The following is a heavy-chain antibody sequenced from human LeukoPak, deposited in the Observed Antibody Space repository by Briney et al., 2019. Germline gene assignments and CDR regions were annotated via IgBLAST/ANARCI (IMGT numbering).Heavy chain of an antibody. V-gene: IGHV7-4-1*02. Sequence: GASVKVSCKTSGYTFSSYTITWARQAPGQGLQCMGWINTNTGNPTYAQGFTGRYVFSLDTSVSTAYLQISGLTADDTAVYFCGRDPRLGIRGYTYGYIEYWGQGTLVTVSS. J-gene: IGHJ4*02. CDR1: GYTFSSYT. CDR2: INTNTGNP. D-gene: IGHD5-18*01. CDR3: GRDPRLGIRGYTYGYIEY.